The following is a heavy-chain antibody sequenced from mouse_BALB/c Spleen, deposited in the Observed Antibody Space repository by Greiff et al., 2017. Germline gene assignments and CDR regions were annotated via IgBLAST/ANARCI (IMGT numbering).Heavy chain of an antibody. D-gene: IGHD1-1*01. Sequence: VQGVESGAELVRPGVSVKISCKGSGYTFTDYAMHWVKQSHAKSLEWIGVISTYYGDASYNQKFKGKATMTVDKSSSTAYMELARLTSEDSAIYYCAREDYGSDFDYWGQGATLTVSS. J-gene: IGHJ2*01. CDR1: GYTFTDYA. CDR2: ISTYYGDA. CDR3: AREDYGSDFDY. V-gene: IGHV1S137*01.